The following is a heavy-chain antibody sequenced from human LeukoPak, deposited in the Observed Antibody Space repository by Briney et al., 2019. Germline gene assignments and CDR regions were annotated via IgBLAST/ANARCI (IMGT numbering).Heavy chain of an antibody. CDR2: ISYDGSDK. J-gene: IGHJ4*02. Sequence: GALRLSCAASGFTFSSYAMHWVRQAPGKGLEWVAVISYDGSDKFYADSVKGRFTISRDNSKDTLYLQMNSLRREDTAVYYCAKGGYYYDSTGYHYAGGDYWGQGTLVTVSS. CDR1: GFTFSSYA. CDR3: AKGGYYYDSTGYHYAGGDY. D-gene: IGHD3-22*01. V-gene: IGHV3-30*04.